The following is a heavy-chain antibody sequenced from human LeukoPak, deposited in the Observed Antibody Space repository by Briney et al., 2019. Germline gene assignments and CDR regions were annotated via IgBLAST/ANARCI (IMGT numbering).Heavy chain of an antibody. CDR1: GFTFSSYW. D-gene: IGHD5-24*01. CDR3: ARDSGRDGYNLDYFDY. Sequence: QPGGSLRLSCAASGFTFSSYWMHWVRQAPGKGLVWVSRINSDGSSTSYADSVKGRFTISRDNAKNTLYPQMNSLRAEDTAVYYCARDSGRDGYNLDYFDYWGQGTLVTVSS. CDR2: INSDGSST. J-gene: IGHJ4*02. V-gene: IGHV3-74*01.